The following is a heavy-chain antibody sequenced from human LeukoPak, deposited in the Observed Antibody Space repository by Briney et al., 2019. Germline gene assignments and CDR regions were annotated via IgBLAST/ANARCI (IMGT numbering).Heavy chain of an antibody. J-gene: IGHJ4*02. CDR3: ARWLVVVSDPLRSKPGYYFDY. V-gene: IGHV1-8*01. CDR1: GYTFTSYD. D-gene: IGHD2-2*01. CDR2: MNPNSGNT. Sequence: ASVKVSCKASGYTFTSYDINWVRQATGQGLEWMGWMNPNSGNTGYAQKFQGRVTMTRNTSISTAYMELSSLRSEDTAVYYCARWLVVVSDPLRSKPGYYFDYWGQGTLVIVSS.